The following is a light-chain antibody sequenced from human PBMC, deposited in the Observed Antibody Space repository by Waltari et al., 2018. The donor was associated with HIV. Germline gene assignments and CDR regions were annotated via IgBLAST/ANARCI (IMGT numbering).Light chain of an antibody. CDR3: QQTFITPPT. CDR2: AAS. CDR1: QTIKNN. Sequence: DIQMTQSPSSLSAAVGDRVSMTCRTSQTIKNNLNWYQQTPGKAPKLLIFAASNLQSGVPSRFSGSGSGAYFTLTVSSLEPEDFATYYCQQTFITPPTFGQGTRLEIK. V-gene: IGKV1-39*01. J-gene: IGKJ5*01.